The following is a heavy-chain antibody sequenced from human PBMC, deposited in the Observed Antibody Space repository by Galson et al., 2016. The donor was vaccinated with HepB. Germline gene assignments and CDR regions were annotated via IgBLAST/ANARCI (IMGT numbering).Heavy chain of an antibody. J-gene: IGHJ5*01. CDR1: GFTFSSQN. D-gene: IGHD6-13*01. CDR2: ISGGGSPI. CDR3: ARGSGSSWFYS. V-gene: IGHV3-48*01. Sequence: SLRLSCAASGFTFSSQNMNWVRQAPGKGLEWVSYISGGGSPIFYADSVKGRFTISGDNAKNSLYLRMNSLRAEDTAVYYCARGSGSSWFYSWGQGTLVTVSS.